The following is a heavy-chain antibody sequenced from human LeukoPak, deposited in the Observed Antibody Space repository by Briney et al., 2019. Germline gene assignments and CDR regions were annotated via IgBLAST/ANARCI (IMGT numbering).Heavy chain of an antibody. V-gene: IGHV3-48*01. CDR2: ISSSSGTL. CDR3: ATEGGSSDAFAF. D-gene: IGHD1-26*01. CDR1: GFTFSTYS. J-gene: IGHJ3*01. Sequence: GGSLRLSCAASGFTFSTYSMNWVRQAPGKGLEWVSYISSSSGTLYYADSVKGRFTISRDNAKNSLYLQMNSLRAEDTAVYYCATEGGSSDAFAFWGQGTKVTVSS.